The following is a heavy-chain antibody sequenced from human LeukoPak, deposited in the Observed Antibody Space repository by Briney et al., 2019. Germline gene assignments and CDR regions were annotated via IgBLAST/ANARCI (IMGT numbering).Heavy chain of an antibody. D-gene: IGHD6-13*01. Sequence: QPGGSLRLSCAASGFTFSSYEMNWVRQAPGKGLEWVSYISSSGSTIYYADSVKGRFTISRDDAKNSLYLQMNSLRAEDTAVYYCARDFTAAAAGQAYGMDVWGQGTTVTVSS. V-gene: IGHV3-48*03. CDR1: GFTFSSYE. J-gene: IGHJ6*02. CDR2: ISSSGSTI. CDR3: ARDFTAAAAGQAYGMDV.